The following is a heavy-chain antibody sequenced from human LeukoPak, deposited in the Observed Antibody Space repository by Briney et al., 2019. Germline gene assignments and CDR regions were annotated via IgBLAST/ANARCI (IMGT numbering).Heavy chain of an antibody. CDR3: ARDRSSAYYRDYFDY. J-gene: IGHJ4*02. D-gene: IGHD3-16*01. CDR1: GGSISSGGYY. CDR2: IYYSGST. V-gene: IGHV4-31*03. Sequence: SETLSLTCTVSGGSISSGGYYWSWIRQHPGKGLEWIGYIYYSGSTYYNPSLKSRVTMSVDTSKSRFSLKLTSVTAADTALYYCARDRSSAYYRDYFDYWGQGILVTVSS.